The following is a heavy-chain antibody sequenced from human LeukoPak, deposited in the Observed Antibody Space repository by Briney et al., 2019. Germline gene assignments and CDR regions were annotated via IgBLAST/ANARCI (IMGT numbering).Heavy chain of an antibody. Sequence: PSETLPLTCTVSGGSISSSSYYWGWIRQPPGKGREWIGSIYYSGSTYYNPSLKSRVTISVDTSKNQFSLKLSSVTAADTAVYYCARQGGYSYAQELDYWGQGTLVTVSS. CDR3: ARQGGYSYAQELDY. D-gene: IGHD5-18*01. J-gene: IGHJ4*02. V-gene: IGHV4-39*01. CDR1: GGSISSSSYY. CDR2: IYYSGST.